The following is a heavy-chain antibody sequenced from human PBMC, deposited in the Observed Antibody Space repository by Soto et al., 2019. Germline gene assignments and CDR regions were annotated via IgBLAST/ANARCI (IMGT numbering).Heavy chain of an antibody. J-gene: IGHJ6*03. V-gene: IGHV3-33*01. Sequence: GVSKRLSCAASGFTFSSYCMHWVRQAPGKGLEWVAVIWYDGSNKYYADSVKGRFTISRDNSKNTLYLQMNSLRAEDTAVYYCARDSHYYYYMDVWGKGTTVTVSS. CDR3: ARDSHYYYYMDV. CDR2: IWYDGSNK. CDR1: GFTFSSYC.